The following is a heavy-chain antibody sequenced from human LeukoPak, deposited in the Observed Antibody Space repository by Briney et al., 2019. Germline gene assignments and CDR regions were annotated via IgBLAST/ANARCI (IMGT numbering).Heavy chain of an antibody. CDR2: IYHSGST. CDR3: ARVGHIVVARHILNWFDP. Sequence: SETLSLTCTVSGFSISSDYYWGWIRQPPGKGLEWIGYIYHSGSTYYNPSLKSRVTISVDRSKNQFSLKLSSVTAADTAVYYCARVGHIVVARHILNWFDPWGQGTLVTVSS. J-gene: IGHJ5*02. D-gene: IGHD2-21*01. V-gene: IGHV4-38-2*02. CDR1: GFSISSDYY.